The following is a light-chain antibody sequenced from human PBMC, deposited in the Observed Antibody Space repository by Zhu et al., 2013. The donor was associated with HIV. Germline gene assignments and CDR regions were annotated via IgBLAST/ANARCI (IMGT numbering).Light chain of an antibody. V-gene: IGKV3-15*01. CDR3: QQYNNWPPWT. Sequence: EIVMTQSPATLSVSPGERATLSCRASQSVRSNLAWYQQKPGQAPRLLIYGASTRTTGVPARFSGSGSGTEFTLTISSLQSEDSAFYYCQQYNNWPPWTFGQGTKVEIK. CDR1: QSVRSN. J-gene: IGKJ1*01. CDR2: GAS.